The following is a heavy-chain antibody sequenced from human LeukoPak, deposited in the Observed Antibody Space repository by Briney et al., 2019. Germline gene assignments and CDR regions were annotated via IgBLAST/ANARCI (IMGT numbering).Heavy chain of an antibody. D-gene: IGHD3/OR15-3a*01. CDR3: ARASPLGLNWFDP. V-gene: IGHV4-34*01. Sequence: SETLSLTCAVYGGSFRGYYWSWIRQPPGKGREWIGEINHSGSTNYNPSLKSRVPISVDTSKNQFSLKLSSVTAADTAVYYCARASPLGLNWFDPSGQGTLVTVSS. J-gene: IGHJ5*02. CDR2: INHSGST. CDR1: GGSFRGYY.